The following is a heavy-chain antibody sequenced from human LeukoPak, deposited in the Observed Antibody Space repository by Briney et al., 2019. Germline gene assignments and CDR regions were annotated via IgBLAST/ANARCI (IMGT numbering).Heavy chain of an antibody. J-gene: IGHJ3*02. V-gene: IGHV3-21*01. Sequence: PGGSLRLSCAASGFTFSSYSMNWVRQAPGKGLEWASSISSSSSYIYCADSVKGRFTISRDNAKNSLYLQMNSLRAEDTAVYYCARDRMITIFGVVTLDAFDIWGQGTMVTVSS. D-gene: IGHD3-3*01. CDR3: ARDRMITIFGVVTLDAFDI. CDR2: ISSSSSYI. CDR1: GFTFSSYS.